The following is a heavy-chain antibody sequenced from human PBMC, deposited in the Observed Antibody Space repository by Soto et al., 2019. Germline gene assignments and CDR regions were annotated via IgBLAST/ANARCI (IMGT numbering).Heavy chain of an antibody. Sequence: SETLSLTCTVSDGSISTYFCNWIRQPAGKGLEWIERIDNSGNTNYNPSLKSRVTMSADTSRNQFSLKLNSVTAADTAVYYCARGGQDFWSGPFDYWGQGALVTVSS. D-gene: IGHD3-3*01. CDR1: DGSISTYF. CDR3: ARGGQDFWSGPFDY. CDR2: IDNSGNT. J-gene: IGHJ4*02. V-gene: IGHV4-4*07.